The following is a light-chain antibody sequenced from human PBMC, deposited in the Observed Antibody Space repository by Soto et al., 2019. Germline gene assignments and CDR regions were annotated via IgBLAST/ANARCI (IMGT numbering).Light chain of an antibody. CDR1: QSVSNN. CDR3: QQYNNWWT. J-gene: IGKJ1*01. V-gene: IGKV3-15*01. Sequence: EIVMTQAPATLSVSPGERATLSCRASQSVSNNLAWYQKKPGQAPRLLIYGASTRATGIPARFSGGGSGTEFTLTISSLQSEDFAVYDCQQYNNWWTFGQGTRVEIK. CDR2: GAS.